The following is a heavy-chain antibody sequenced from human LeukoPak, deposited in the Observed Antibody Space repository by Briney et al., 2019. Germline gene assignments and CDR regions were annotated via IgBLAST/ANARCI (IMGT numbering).Heavy chain of an antibody. V-gene: IGHV3-21*01. Sequence: GGSLRLSCAASGFTFSSYSMNWVRQAPGKGLGWVSSISSSSSYIYYADSVKGRFTISRDNAKNPLYLQMNSLGAEDTAVYHCARGVGELLDYYYGMDVWGQGTTVTVSS. J-gene: IGHJ6*02. CDR2: ISSSSSYI. CDR1: GFTFSSYS. D-gene: IGHD3-10*01. CDR3: ARGVGELLDYYYGMDV.